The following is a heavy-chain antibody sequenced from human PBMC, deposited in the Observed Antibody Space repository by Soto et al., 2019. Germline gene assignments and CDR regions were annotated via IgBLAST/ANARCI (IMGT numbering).Heavy chain of an antibody. Sequence: QITLKESGPTLVKPTQTLTLTCTFSGFSLSTSGVGVGWIRQPPGKTLEWLGLIYWDDDKRYSPSLKSRVTIPKHTSKNQVVLTMTNMDPVDTATYYCAHTFRSTWNNWFDPWGQGTLVTVSS. CDR1: GFSLSTSGVG. CDR2: IYWDDDK. J-gene: IGHJ5*02. CDR3: AHTFRSTWNNWFDP. D-gene: IGHD6-13*01. V-gene: IGHV2-5*02.